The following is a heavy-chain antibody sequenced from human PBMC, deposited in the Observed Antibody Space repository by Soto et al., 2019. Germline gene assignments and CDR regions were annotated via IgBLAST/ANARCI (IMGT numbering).Heavy chain of an antibody. CDR2: IYYSGST. D-gene: IGHD3-3*01. CDR3: TSRSDYDLWSGYATGGGLNWFDP. J-gene: IGHJ5*02. CDR1: GGSISSSSYY. Sequence: QLQLQESGPGLVKPSETLSLTCTVSGGSISSSSYYWGWIRQPPGKGLEWIGSIYYSGSTYYNPSLKSRVTISVDTSKNQFSLKLSSVTAADTAVYYCTSRSDYDLWSGYATGGGLNWFDPWGQGTLVTVSS. V-gene: IGHV4-39*01.